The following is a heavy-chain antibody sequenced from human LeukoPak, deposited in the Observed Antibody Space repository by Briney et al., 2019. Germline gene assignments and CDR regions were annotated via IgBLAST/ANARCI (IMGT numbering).Heavy chain of an antibody. V-gene: IGHV4-59*08. CDR2: INYSGSA. Sequence: PSETLSLTCTVSGGSLSSYYFSWIRQSPGKGLEWIAYINYSGSASYNPSLKSRVTMSVDTSKQFSLRLSSVTAADTAVYYCARHNYDDYVFDIWGQGTKVTVSS. D-gene: IGHD4-17*01. CDR3: ARHNYDDYVFDI. CDR1: GGSLSSYY. J-gene: IGHJ3*02.